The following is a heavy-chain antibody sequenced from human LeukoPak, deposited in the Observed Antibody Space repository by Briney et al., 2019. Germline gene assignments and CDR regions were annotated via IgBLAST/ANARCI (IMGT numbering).Heavy chain of an antibody. CDR2: INHSGST. V-gene: IGHV4-34*01. Sequence: PSETLSLTCAVYGGSFSGYYWIWIRQPPGKGLEWIGEINHSGSTNYNPSLKGRVTISVDTSKNQFSLKLSSVTAADTAVYYCARGGAYYYDSSCYYFDYFVYWGQGTPVTVSS. J-gene: IGHJ4*02. CDR3: ARGGAYYYDSSCYYFDYFVY. CDR1: GGSFSGYY. D-gene: IGHD3-22*01.